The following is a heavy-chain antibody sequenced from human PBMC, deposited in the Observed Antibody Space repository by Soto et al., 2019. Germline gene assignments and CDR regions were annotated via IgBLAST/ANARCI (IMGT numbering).Heavy chain of an antibody. CDR2: IYWDDDK. Sequence: QITLKESGPTLVKPTQTLTLTCTFSGFSLSTNGVGVGWIRQPPGKALQWLALIYWDDDKRYSPSLKSRLTVTKDTSKNQVVLTMTNMAPVDTATYYCAHRGFVAYEAGFDSWGQGTLVTVSS. CDR3: AHRGFVAYEAGFDS. V-gene: IGHV2-5*02. CDR1: GFSLSTNGVG. D-gene: IGHD2-21*01. J-gene: IGHJ4*02.